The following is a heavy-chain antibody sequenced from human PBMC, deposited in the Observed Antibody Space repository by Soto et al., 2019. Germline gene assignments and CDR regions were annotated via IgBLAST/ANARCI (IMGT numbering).Heavy chain of an antibody. J-gene: IGHJ4*02. V-gene: IGHV1-18*01. CDR1: GYTFTTFG. Sequence: QVQLVQSGAEVKEPGASVKVSCKASGYTFTTFGISWVRQAPGQGLEWMGWIDPKNGKTKDAQKLTGRVTITTDTSTSTAYMELRSLRSADTAVYFCAKEYCDTSRCFLPDYGGQGALVTVSS. CDR3: AKEYCDTSRCFLPDY. D-gene: IGHD3-16*01. CDR2: IDPKNGKT.